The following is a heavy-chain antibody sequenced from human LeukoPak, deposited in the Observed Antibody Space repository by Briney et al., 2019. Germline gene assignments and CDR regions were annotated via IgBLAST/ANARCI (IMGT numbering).Heavy chain of an antibody. V-gene: IGHV4-30-4*01. J-gene: IGHJ4*02. CDR1: GGSISSGDYY. D-gene: IGHD3-16*02. CDR2: INHSGST. Sequence: SQTLSLTCTVSGGSISSGDYYWSWIRQPPGTGLEWIGEINHSGSTNYNPSLKSRVTISVDTSKNQFSLKLSSVTAADTAVYYCARGRVMITFGGVIVTYFDYWGQGTLVTVSS. CDR3: ARGRVMITFGGVIVTYFDY.